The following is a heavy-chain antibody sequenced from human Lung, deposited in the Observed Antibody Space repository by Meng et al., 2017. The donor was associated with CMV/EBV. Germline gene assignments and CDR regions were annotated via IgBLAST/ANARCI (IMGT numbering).Heavy chain of an antibody. D-gene: IGHD2-2*01. CDR3: ARERLYQPLWGDALDI. Sequence: GGSLRLXCAASGFTFSDAWMSWVRQAPGKGLEWVSSISSSRSYINYADSVKGRFTISRDNAKNSLYLQMSSLRAEDTAVYYCARERLYQPLWGDALDIWGQGTMVTVSS. CDR2: ISSSRSYI. J-gene: IGHJ3*02. V-gene: IGHV3-11*06. CDR1: GFTFSDAW.